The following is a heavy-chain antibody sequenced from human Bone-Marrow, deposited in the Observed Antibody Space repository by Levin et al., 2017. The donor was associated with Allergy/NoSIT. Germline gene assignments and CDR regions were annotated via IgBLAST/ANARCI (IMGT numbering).Heavy chain of an antibody. V-gene: IGHV4-59*01. J-gene: IGHJ4*01. CDR1: GDSIIGYY. Sequence: NSSETLSLTCDVSGDSIIGYYWSWIRQPPGKGLEWIGHIYDSGRINYNPFLKSRVTISVDTSKNQFALRLSPVAAADTAVHYCASGKGWLPHQWGHGTLVTVSS. CDR3: ASGKGWLPHQ. D-gene: IGHD6-19*01. CDR2: IYDSGRI.